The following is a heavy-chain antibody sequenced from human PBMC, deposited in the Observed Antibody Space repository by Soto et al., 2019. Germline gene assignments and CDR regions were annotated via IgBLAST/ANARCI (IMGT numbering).Heavy chain of an antibody. J-gene: IGHJ6*02. Sequence: SETLSLTCTVSGGSVSSESHYWIWIRQTPGKGLEWIGYIYYTVSTNYNPSLKGRVTMSVDTSKDQVSLRLRSVTRADTAVYYCARDQYCFRSGSYYYGMEVWGQGTKVTVAS. D-gene: IGHD3-3*01. CDR1: GGSVSSESHY. CDR3: ARDQYCFRSGSYYYGMEV. V-gene: IGHV4-61*01. CDR2: IYYTVST.